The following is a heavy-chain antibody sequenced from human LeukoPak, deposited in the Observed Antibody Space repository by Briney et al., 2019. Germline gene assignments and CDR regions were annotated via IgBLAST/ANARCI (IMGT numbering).Heavy chain of an antibody. J-gene: IGHJ6*03. V-gene: IGHV3-74*01. D-gene: IGHD6-13*01. CDR3: ARVGGSSWGYFYYHMDV. CDR2: INSDGSGP. CDR1: GFTFNSYL. Sequence: GGSLRLSCAASGFTFNSYLMHWVRQAPGKGLVWVSRINSDGSGPTYADSVKGRFTISRDNAKNTLYLQMNSLRAEDTAVYYCARVGGSSWGYFYYHMDVWGKGTAVTVSS.